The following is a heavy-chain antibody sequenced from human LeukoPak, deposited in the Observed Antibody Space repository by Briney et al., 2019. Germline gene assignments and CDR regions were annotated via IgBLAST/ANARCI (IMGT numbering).Heavy chain of an antibody. D-gene: IGHD5-18*01. Sequence: PGGSLRLSCAASGFTFSDYGMSWVRQAPGKGLEWVSTISGSGDSTYYADSVKGRFTISRDNAKNSLYLQMNSLRAEDTAVYYCSRGYSYGYEPYYFDYWGQGTLVTVSS. J-gene: IGHJ4*02. V-gene: IGHV3-23*01. CDR2: ISGSGDST. CDR3: SRGYSYGYEPYYFDY. CDR1: GFTFSDYG.